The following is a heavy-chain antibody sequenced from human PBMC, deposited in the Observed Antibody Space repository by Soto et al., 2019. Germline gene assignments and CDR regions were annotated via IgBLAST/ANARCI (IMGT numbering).Heavy chain of an antibody. J-gene: IGHJ4*02. Sequence: GGSLRLSCAASGFIFSGYYMTWIRQAPGKGLEWVSYISGSGSHIYYADSVKGRFTISRDNAKNSLYLQLNSLRVEDTAVYYCAKDPEVVVTAPDYWGQGTLVTVSS. CDR3: AKDPEVVVTAPDY. CDR2: ISGSGSHI. CDR1: GFIFSGYY. V-gene: IGHV3-11*01. D-gene: IGHD2-21*02.